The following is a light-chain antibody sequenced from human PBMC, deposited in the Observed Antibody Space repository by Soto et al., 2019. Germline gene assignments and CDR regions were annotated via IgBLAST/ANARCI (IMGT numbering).Light chain of an antibody. CDR2: DAS. V-gene: IGKV3-11*01. Sequence: EIVLTQSPATLSLSPGERATFSCRASQSVSSDLVWYQQKPGQAPRLLIYDASNRATGIPARFSGSGSGTDFTLTISSLEPEDFAVYYCQQYDNSPSLTFGGGTKVEIK. CDR1: QSVSSD. J-gene: IGKJ4*01. CDR3: QQYDNSPSLT.